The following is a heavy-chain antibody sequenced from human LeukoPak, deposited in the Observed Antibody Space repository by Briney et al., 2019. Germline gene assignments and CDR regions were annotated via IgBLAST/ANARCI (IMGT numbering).Heavy chain of an antibody. CDR3: ARPIAAATDAFDI. V-gene: IGHV3-7*01. D-gene: IGHD6-13*01. CDR2: IKQDGSEK. CDR1: GFTFGSYW. J-gene: IGHJ3*02. Sequence: GGSLRLSCAASGFTFGSYWMSWVRQAPGKGLEWVANIKQDGSEKYYVDSVKGRFTISRDNAKNSLYLQMNSLRAEDTAVYYCARPIAAATDAFDIWGQGTMVTVSS.